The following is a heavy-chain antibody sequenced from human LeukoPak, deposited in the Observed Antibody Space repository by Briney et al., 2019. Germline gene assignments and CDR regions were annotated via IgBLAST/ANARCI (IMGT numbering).Heavy chain of an antibody. V-gene: IGHV3-23*01. CDR2: NSGSGGST. Sequence: PGGSLRLSCAASGFTFSSYGMSWVRQAPGKGLEWVSANSGSGGSTYYADSVKGRFTISRDNSKNTLYLQMNSLRAEDTAVYYCGRGHWGLDYWGQGALVTVSS. J-gene: IGHJ4*02. CDR3: GRGHWGLDY. CDR1: GFTFSSYG. D-gene: IGHD7-27*01.